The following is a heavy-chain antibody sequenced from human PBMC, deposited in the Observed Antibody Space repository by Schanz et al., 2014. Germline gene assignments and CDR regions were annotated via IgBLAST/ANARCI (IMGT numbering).Heavy chain of an antibody. D-gene: IGHD2-8*02. CDR2: VFPNGIT. J-gene: IGHJ6*02. CDR3: ARDSLRGATGGYGMDV. Sequence: QVQLQESGPGLVKPSQTLSLTCTVSGGSIRSGTYYWSWIRQPAGKALEWVGRVFPNGITNYNPSLKSRVPISLDTSKNQFSLKVRSVTAADTAVYYCARDSLRGATGGYGMDVWGQGTTVTVSS. V-gene: IGHV4-61*02. CDR1: GGSIRSGTYY.